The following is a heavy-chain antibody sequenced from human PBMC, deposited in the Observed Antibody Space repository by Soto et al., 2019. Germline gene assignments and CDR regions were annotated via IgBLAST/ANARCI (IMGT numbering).Heavy chain of an antibody. J-gene: IGHJ3*02. D-gene: IGHD6-6*01. CDR2: IIPIFGTA. CDR3: ARLYSSSSSDAFDI. Sequence: SVKVSCKASGGTFSSYAISWVRQAPGQGLEWMGGIIPIFGTANYAQKFQGRVTITANKSTSTAYMELSSLRSEDTAVYYCARLYSSSSSDAFDIWGQGTMVTVSS. V-gene: IGHV1-69*06. CDR1: GGTFSSYA.